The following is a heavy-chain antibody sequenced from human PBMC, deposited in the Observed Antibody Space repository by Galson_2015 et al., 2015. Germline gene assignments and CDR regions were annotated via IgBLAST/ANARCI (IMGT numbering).Heavy chain of an antibody. CDR1: GFSLSTSGAG. CDR2: NYWDDDK. Sequence: PALVQPTQTPTLPCTFSGFSLSTSGAGVGWIRQPPGKALEWLALNYWDDDKRYSSSLKSRLTITKDTSKNQVVLTMTIMYPVDADTYYCAHRRWGSSDAFDIWGQGTMVTVSS. J-gene: IGHJ3*02. CDR3: AHRRWGSSDAFDI. V-gene: IGHV2-5*02. D-gene: IGHD3-16*01.